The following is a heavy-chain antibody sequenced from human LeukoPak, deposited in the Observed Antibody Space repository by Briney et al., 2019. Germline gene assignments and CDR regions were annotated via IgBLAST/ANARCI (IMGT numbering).Heavy chain of an antibody. CDR3: SRESGAFCPFGY. J-gene: IGHJ4*02. D-gene: IGHD1-26*01. V-gene: IGHV4-4*02. Sequence: SETLSLTCGVSGGSISSTNWWSWVRPPPGQGLEWIEEISLAGRTNYNPSLNGRVTMSLDESSNQLSLNLTSVTAADTAIYYCSRESGAFCPFGYWGQGTLVIVPS. CDR2: ISLAGRT. CDR1: GGSISSTNW.